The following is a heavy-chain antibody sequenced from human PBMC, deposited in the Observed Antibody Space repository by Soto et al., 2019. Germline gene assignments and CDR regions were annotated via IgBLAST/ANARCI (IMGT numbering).Heavy chain of an antibody. V-gene: IGHV5-51*01. CDR1: GYSFTSYW. J-gene: IGHJ6*02. Sequence: GESLKISCKGFGYSFTSYWIGWVRQMPRKGLEWMGIIYPGDSDTRYSPSFQGQVTISADKSISTAYLQWSSLKASDTAMYYCARFGYSSSQLFLVGMLWVMDVWGQGTTVTVSS. CDR3: ARFGYSSSQLFLVGMLWVMDV. D-gene: IGHD6-6*01. CDR2: IYPGDSDT.